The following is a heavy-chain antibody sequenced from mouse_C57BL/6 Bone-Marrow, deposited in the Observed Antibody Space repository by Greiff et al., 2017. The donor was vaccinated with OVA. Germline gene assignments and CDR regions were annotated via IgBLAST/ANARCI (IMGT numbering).Heavy chain of an antibody. J-gene: IGHJ3*01. CDR1: GYTFTNYW. Sequence: QVQLQQPGAELVMPGASVKLSCKASGYTFTNYWMHWVKQRPGQGLEWIGEIDPSDSYTNYNQKFKGKSTLTVDKSSSTAYMQLSSLTSEDSAVYYCARWLLWFAYWGQGTLVTVSA. D-gene: IGHD2-3*01. CDR3: ARWLLWFAY. CDR2: IDPSDSYT. V-gene: IGHV1-69*01.